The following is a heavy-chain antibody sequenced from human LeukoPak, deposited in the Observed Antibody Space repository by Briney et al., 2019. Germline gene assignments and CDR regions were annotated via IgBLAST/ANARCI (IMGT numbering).Heavy chain of an antibody. V-gene: IGHV6-1*01. J-gene: IGHJ2*01. CDR1: GDSLSRNNAA. CDR3: ARDQGHWCFDL. Sequence: SQTLSLTCAFSGDSLSRNNAAWHWLRQSPSRGLEWLGRTYYKSKWYNDYAVSVKSRITISSDTSKNQFSLQLNSVTPEDTAVYFCARDQGHWCFDLWGRGTLVTVSS. CDR2: TYYKSKWYN.